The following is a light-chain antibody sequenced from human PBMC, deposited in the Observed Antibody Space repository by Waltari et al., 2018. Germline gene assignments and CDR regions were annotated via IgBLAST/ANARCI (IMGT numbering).Light chain of an antibody. CDR2: PAS. CDR1: QSVASNS. Sequence: EIVLTQSPGTLSLSPGERATLSCRASQSVASNSLAWYQQKPGQAPRLLISPASSRARGISARFSGSGSATYLTLTICRLQPQDFAVDYCQQYGTSPLTFGGGTRVDLK. V-gene: IGKV3-20*01. J-gene: IGKJ4*02. CDR3: QQYGTSPLT.